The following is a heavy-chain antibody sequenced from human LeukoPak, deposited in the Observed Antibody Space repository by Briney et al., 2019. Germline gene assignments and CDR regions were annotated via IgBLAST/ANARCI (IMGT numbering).Heavy chain of an antibody. Sequence: GGSLRLSCAASGFTFDDYAMHWVRQAPGKGLEWVSLISGDGGSTYYADSVTGRFTISRDNSKNSLYLQMNSLRAEDTAVYYCARDVPAYYYDSSGYTDAFDIWGQGTMVTVSS. J-gene: IGHJ3*02. D-gene: IGHD3-22*01. CDR2: ISGDGGST. CDR1: GFTFDDYA. V-gene: IGHV3-43*02. CDR3: ARDVPAYYYDSSGYTDAFDI.